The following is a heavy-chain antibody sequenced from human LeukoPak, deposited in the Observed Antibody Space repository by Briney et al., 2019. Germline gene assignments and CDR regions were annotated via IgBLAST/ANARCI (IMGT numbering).Heavy chain of an antibody. CDR3: TNGVTTIPSY. J-gene: IGHJ4*02. D-gene: IGHD5-12*01. CDR2: IYADSST. CDR1: GFTVSSNY. V-gene: IGHV3-53*01. Sequence: GGSLRLSCAASGFTVSSNYMSWVRQAPGKGLEWVSVIYADSSTFYTDSVKGRFTISRDNSKNTVYLQMNSLRAEDTAVYYCTNGVTTIPSYWGQGTLVTVSS.